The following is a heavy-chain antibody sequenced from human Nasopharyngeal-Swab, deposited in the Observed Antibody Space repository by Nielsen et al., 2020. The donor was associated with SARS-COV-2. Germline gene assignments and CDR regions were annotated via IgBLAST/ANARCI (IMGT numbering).Heavy chain of an antibody. D-gene: IGHD4-23*01. CDR3: TRHGDYGGNSGVDY. CDR1: GFTFSGSA. Sequence: GESLKISCAASGFTFSGSAMHWVRQASGKGPEWVGRIRSKANSYATAYAASVKGRFTISRDDSKNTAYLQMNSLKTEDTAVYYCTRHGDYGGNSGVDYWGQGTLVTVSS. V-gene: IGHV3-73*01. J-gene: IGHJ4*02. CDR2: IRSKANSYAT.